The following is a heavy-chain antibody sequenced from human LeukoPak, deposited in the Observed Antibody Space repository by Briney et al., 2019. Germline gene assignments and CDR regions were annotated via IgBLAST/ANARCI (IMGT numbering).Heavy chain of an antibody. D-gene: IGHD3-10*01. V-gene: IGHV3-48*03. CDR2: ISSSGSTI. J-gene: IGHJ4*02. CDR1: GFTFSSYA. Sequence: GGSLRLSCAASGFTFSSYAMNWVRQAPGQGLEWVSYISSSGSTIYYADSVKGRFTISRDNAKNSLYLQMKSLRAEDTAVYYCARRSYYYGSGSYYNAYDWGQGTLVTVSS. CDR3: ARRSYYYGSGSYYNAYD.